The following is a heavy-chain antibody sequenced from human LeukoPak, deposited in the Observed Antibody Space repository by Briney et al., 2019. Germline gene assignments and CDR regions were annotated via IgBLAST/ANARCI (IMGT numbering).Heavy chain of an antibody. Sequence: ASVKVSCKVSGYTLTELSMHWVRQAPGQGLEWMGWISVYNGNTNYAQKLQGRVTMTTDTSTTTAYMELRSLRSDDTAVYYCARDLVVVTATPRGEYYYMDVWGKGTSVTISS. CDR2: ISVYNGNT. V-gene: IGHV1-18*01. J-gene: IGHJ6*03. CDR1: GYTLTELS. D-gene: IGHD2-15*01. CDR3: ARDLVVVTATPRGEYYYMDV.